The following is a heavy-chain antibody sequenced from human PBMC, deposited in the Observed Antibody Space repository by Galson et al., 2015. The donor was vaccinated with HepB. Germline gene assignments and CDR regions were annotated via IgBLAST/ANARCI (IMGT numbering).Heavy chain of an antibody. CDR3: ARDSGGAPDIVVVGWFDP. CDR2: ISYDGSNK. V-gene: IGHV3-30-3*01. J-gene: IGHJ5*02. Sequence: SLRLSCAASGFTFSSYAMHWVRQAPGKGLEWVAVISYDGSNKYYADSVKGRFTISRDNSKNTLYLQMNSLRAEDTAVYYCARDSGGAPDIVVVGWFDPWGQGTLVTVS. D-gene: IGHD2-2*01. CDR1: GFTFSSYA.